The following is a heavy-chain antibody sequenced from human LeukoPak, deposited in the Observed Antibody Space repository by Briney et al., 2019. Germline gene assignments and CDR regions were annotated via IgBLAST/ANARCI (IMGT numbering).Heavy chain of an antibody. J-gene: IGHJ6*02. CDR2: INPKSGGT. Sequence: AAVKVSCKASGYTFTGYYMHWVRQAPGQGFEWMVWINPKSGGTDYAQKFQGRVTMTRDTSISTAYMELSRLRSDDTAVYYCARDQDGMDVWGQGTTVTVSS. CDR3: ARDQDGMDV. V-gene: IGHV1-2*02. CDR1: GYTFTGYY.